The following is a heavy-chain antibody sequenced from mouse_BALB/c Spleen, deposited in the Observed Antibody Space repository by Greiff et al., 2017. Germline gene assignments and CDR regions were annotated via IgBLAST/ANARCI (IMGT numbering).Heavy chain of an antibody. D-gene: IGHD1-1*01. CDR1: GFSLTSYG. CDR3: ARGNNYYGSSYAWFAY. J-gene: IGHJ3*01. V-gene: IGHV2-9*02. Sequence: VQLQESGPGLVAPSQSLSITCTVSGFSLTSYGVHWVRQPPGKGLEWLGVIWAGGSTNYNSALMSRLSISKDNSKSQVFLKMNSLQTDDTAMYYCARGNNYYGSSYAWFAYWGQGTLVTVSA. CDR2: IWAGGST.